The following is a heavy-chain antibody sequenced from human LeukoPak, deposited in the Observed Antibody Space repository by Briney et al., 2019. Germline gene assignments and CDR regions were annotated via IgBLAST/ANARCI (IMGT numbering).Heavy chain of an antibody. J-gene: IGHJ4*02. Sequence: GGSLRLSCAASGFPFSNARWNWAAPAPGKGLEGVSVLYSGGSTYYADSVKGRFTISRDNSKTTLYLQMNRLRAEDTAVYYCAREGSGYDSHIPFDCWGQGTLVTVS. CDR2: LYSGGST. V-gene: IGHV3-53*01. CDR1: GFPFSNAR. D-gene: IGHD5-12*01. CDR3: AREGSGYDSHIPFDC.